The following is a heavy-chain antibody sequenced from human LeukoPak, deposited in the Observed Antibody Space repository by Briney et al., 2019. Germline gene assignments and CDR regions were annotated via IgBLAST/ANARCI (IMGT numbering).Heavy chain of an antibody. CDR1: GFTFGDYA. V-gene: IGHV3-49*03. CDR2: IRSKAYGGTT. Sequence: GGSLRLSCTASGFTFGDYAMSWFRQAPGKGLEWVGFIRSKAYGGTTEYAASVKGRFTISRDDLKSIAYLQLNSLRAEDTAVYYCARSLVVGATYPYHWGQGTLVTVSS. CDR3: ARSLVVGATYPYH. J-gene: IGHJ5*02. D-gene: IGHD1-26*01.